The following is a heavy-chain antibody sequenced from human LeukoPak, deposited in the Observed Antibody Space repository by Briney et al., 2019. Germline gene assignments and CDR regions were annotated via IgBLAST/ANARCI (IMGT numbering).Heavy chain of an antibody. CDR1: GFTFSNYA. J-gene: IGHJ4*02. D-gene: IGHD5-12*01. V-gene: IGHV3-23*01. CDR2: LNGGGDST. Sequence: GGSLRLSCAASGFTFSNYAMNWVRQAPGKGLEWVSALNGGGDSTYYADSVKGRFTISRDNSKNTLYLEMHSPRADDTAVYYCARGVDIVCFDYWGQGTLVTVSS. CDR3: ARGVDIVCFDY.